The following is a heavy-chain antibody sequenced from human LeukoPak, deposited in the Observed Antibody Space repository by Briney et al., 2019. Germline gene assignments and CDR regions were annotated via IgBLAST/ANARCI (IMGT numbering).Heavy chain of an antibody. CDR1: GGSISSYY. CDR3: ARWSGYYFY. Sequence: SVTLSLTCTVSGGSISSYYWSWIRQPPGKGLEWIGYIDYSGSTNYNPSLKSRVTISVDTSKKQFSLKLSSVTAADTAVYYCARWSGYYFYWGQGTLVTVSS. CDR2: IDYSGST. J-gene: IGHJ4*02. V-gene: IGHV4-59*01. D-gene: IGHD3-3*01.